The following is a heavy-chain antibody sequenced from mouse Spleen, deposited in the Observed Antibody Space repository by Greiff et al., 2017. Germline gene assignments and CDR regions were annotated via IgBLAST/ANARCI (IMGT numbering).Heavy chain of an antibody. CDR3: AREREWGY. CDR1: GYTFTSYW. V-gene: IGHV1-69*01. Sequence: QVQLKQPGAELVMPGASVKLSCKASGYTFTSYWMHWVKQRPGQGLEWIGEIDPSDSYTNYNQKFKGKATLTVDKSSSTAYMQLSSLTSEDSAVYYCAREREWGYWGQGTTLTVSS. CDR2: IDPSDSYT. J-gene: IGHJ2*01.